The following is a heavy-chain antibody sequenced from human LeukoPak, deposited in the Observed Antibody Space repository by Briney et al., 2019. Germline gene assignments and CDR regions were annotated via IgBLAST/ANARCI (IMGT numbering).Heavy chain of an antibody. V-gene: IGHV4-59*12. CDR2: VYFTGSP. CDR3: ARGPFPNYYGSGSFEL. Sequence: SETLSLTCTVSGGSLSTYYWSWLRRPPGKGLEWVGYVYFTGSPKYNPSLKTRVTISQDTSKNQFFLNLRSVTAADTAVYYCARGPFPNYYGSGSFELWGQGALVTVSS. D-gene: IGHD3-10*01. CDR1: GGSLSTYY. J-gene: IGHJ4*02.